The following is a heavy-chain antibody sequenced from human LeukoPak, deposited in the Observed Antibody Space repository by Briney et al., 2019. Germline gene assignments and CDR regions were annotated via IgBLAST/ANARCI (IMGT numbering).Heavy chain of an antibody. V-gene: IGHV3-7*01. J-gene: IGHJ4*02. CDR2: IKQDGSEK. D-gene: IGHD2-2*01. CDR3: ASQDIVVVPAAFDY. Sequence: GGSLRLSCVASGFTFSSYWMSWVRQAPGKGLEWVANIKQDGSEKYYVDSVKGRFTISRDNAKNSLYLQMNSLRAEDTAVYYCASQDIVVVPAAFDYWGQGTLVTVS. CDR1: GFTFSSYW.